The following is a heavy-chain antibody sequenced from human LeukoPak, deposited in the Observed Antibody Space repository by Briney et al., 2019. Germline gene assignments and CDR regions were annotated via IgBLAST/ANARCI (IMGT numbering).Heavy chain of an antibody. J-gene: IGHJ4*02. Sequence: SVKLSCKASGGTFSSYAISWVRQAPGQGLEWMGGIIPIFGTANYAQKFQGRVTITADESTSTAYMELSSLRPEDTAVSYCAKPYYGSGAFDYWGQGTLVTVSS. CDR1: GGTFSSYA. V-gene: IGHV1-69*01. D-gene: IGHD3-10*01. CDR3: AKPYYGSGAFDY. CDR2: IIPIFGTA.